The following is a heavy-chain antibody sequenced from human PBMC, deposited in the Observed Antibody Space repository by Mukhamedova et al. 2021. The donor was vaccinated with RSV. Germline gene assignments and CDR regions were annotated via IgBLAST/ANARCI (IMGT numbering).Heavy chain of an antibody. D-gene: IGHD2-21*01. J-gene: IGHJ4*02. V-gene: IGHV3-23*01. CDR2: ISGSGGST. Sequence: GKGLEWVSAISGSGGSTSYADSVKGRFTISRDNSKNTLYLQMNSLRAEDTAVYYFATHFYSGGILRHTYTFDYWGKGTLVTVSS. CDR3: ATHFYSGGILRHTYTFDY.